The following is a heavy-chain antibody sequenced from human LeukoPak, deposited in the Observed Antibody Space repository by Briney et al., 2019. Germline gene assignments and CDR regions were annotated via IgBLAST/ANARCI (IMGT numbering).Heavy chain of an antibody. CDR2: ISSSSSYI. CDR1: GFTFSSYS. V-gene: IGHV3-21*01. D-gene: IGHD5-18*01. Sequence: GGSLRLSCAASGFTFSSYSMNWVRQAPGKGLEWVSSISSSSSYIYYADSVKGRFTISRDNAKNSLYLQMNSPRAEDTAVYYCARESGGYSYGPTYMDVWGKGTTVTVSS. J-gene: IGHJ6*03. CDR3: ARESGGYSYGPTYMDV.